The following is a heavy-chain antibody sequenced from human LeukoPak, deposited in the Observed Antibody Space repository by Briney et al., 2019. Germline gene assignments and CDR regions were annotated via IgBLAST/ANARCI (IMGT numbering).Heavy chain of an antibody. CDR2: IHTSGGT. J-gene: IGHJ4*02. CDR1: GGSISSYY. V-gene: IGHV4-4*08. D-gene: IGHD5-24*01. Sequence: SETLSLTCTVSGGSISSYYWSWIRQPPGKGLEWIGRIHTSGGTDYDPSLKSRVTISVDTSKNQFSLKLSSVTAADTAVYYCAKDRGDGNNSGYFVYWGQGTLVTVSS. CDR3: AKDRGDGNNSGYFVY.